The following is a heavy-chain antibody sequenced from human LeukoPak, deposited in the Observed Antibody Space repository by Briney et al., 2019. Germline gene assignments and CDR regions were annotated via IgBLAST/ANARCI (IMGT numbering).Heavy chain of an antibody. J-gene: IGHJ3*01. CDR1: RGSVISTSHY. CDR3: ARSVGIAVAEDAFSL. CDR2: IYYSGDT. Sequence: SETLSLTCSVSRGSVISTSHYWGWIRQPPGKGLEWIGSIYYSGDTYYNPSLKSRVTISVDTSRNQFSLRLTSVTAADTAVYYCARSVGIAVAEDAFSLWGQGTMVTVSS. V-gene: IGHV4-39*01. D-gene: IGHD6-19*01.